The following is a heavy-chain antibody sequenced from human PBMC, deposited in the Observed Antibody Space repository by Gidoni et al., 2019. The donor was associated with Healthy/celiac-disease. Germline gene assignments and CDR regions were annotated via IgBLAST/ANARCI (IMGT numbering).Heavy chain of an antibody. V-gene: IGHV4-61*02. CDR3: ARDRFGWLAS. CDR2: IYTSGST. D-gene: IGHD3-10*01. J-gene: IGHJ5*02. CDR1: GGSIHTGSYY. Sequence: QVQLQESGPGLVKPSPTLSLSCTVPGGSIHTGSYYCIWIRQPAGTGLEWIGRIYTSGSTNYNPSLKSRVTISVDASKNQCSLKLSSVTAADTAVYYCARDRFGWLASWGQGTLVTVSS.